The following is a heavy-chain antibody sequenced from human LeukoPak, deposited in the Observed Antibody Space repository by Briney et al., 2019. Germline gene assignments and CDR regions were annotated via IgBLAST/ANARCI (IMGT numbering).Heavy chain of an antibody. V-gene: IGHV4-59*01. J-gene: IGHJ4*02. Sequence: SETLSLTCTVSGGSISSYYWSWIRQPPGKGLEWIGYIYYSGSTNYNPSLKSRVTISVDTSKNQFSLKLSSVTAADTAVYYCARVGPSDYDILTGYLPPGYFDYWGQGTLVTVSS. CDR1: GGSISSYY. D-gene: IGHD3-9*01. CDR2: IYYSGST. CDR3: ARVGPSDYDILTGYLPPGYFDY.